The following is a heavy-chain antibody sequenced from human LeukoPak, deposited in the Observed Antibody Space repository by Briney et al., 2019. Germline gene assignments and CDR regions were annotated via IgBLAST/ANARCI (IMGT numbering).Heavy chain of an antibody. Sequence: GGSLRLSCAASGFTFSSYWMSWVRQAPGKGLEWVANIKQDGREMYYVDSVEGRFTISRGNAKNSLYLQMNSLRAEDTAVYYCARGSWPADNWGQGTLVTVSS. CDR3: ARGSWPADN. CDR2: IKQDGREM. D-gene: IGHD5-24*01. CDR1: GFTFSSYW. J-gene: IGHJ4*02. V-gene: IGHV3-7*01.